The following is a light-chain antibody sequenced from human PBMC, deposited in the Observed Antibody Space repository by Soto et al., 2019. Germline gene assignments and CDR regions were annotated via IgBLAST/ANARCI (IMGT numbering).Light chain of an antibody. J-gene: IGKJ5*01. Sequence: DIVMTQSPGSLAVSLGERATINCKSTQSVLYSTDNKNYLAWYQQKPGQPPKLLVYCASTRESGVPDRISGSGSGTDFTLTISNLQAEDVAVYYCQQYYTTPITFGQGTRLEIK. CDR2: CAS. CDR1: QSVLYSTDNKNY. V-gene: IGKV4-1*01. CDR3: QQYYTTPIT.